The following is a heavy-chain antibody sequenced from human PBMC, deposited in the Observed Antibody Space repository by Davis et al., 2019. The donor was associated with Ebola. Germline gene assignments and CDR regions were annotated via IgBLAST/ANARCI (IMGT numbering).Heavy chain of an antibody. CDR3: ARDRSGVGYFDY. CDR2: ISSYNGNT. CDR1: GYTFTSYG. J-gene: IGHJ4*02. Sequence: ASVKVSCKASGYTFTSYGISWVRQAPGQGLEWMGWISSYNGNTNYAQKLQGRVTMTTDTSTSTAYMELRSLRSDDTAVYYCARDRSGVGYFDYWGQGTLVTVSS. V-gene: IGHV1-18*01. D-gene: IGHD3-10*01.